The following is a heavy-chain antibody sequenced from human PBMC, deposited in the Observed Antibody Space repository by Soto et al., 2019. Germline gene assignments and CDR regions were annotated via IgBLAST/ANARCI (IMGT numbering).Heavy chain of an antibody. Sequence: SETLSLTCNVSGGAITGYYWNWIRRPPGKGLEWIGYVYFSGSTKYNPSLTSRVTISVDMSKKQFSLRLTSMTSADTAVYYCSRERGAVASIADAFDIWGQGTMVTVSS. CDR1: GGAITGYY. V-gene: IGHV4-59*01. J-gene: IGHJ3*02. CDR3: SRERGAVASIADAFDI. D-gene: IGHD6-6*01. CDR2: VYFSGST.